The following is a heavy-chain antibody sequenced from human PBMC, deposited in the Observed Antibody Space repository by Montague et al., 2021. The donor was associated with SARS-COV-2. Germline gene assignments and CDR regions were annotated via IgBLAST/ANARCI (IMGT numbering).Heavy chain of an antibody. V-gene: IGHV4-4*07. D-gene: IGHD3-3*01. J-gene: IGHJ6*02. CDR2: IHTSGST. CDR1: GGSISSYY. Sequence: SETLSLTCTVSGGSISSYYWSWIRQSAGKGQEWIGRIHTSGSTDYNPSLNSRVTMSVYTSKNQFSLKLSSVTAADTAVYYCASGKYYDFWSGYYSHDYVSGMDVWGQGTTVTVSS. CDR3: ASGKYYDFWSGYYSHDYVSGMDV.